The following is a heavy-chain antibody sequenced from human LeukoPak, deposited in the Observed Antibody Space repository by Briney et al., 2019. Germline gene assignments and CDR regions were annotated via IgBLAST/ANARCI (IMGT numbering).Heavy chain of an antibody. V-gene: IGHV1-18*01. CDR3: ARDRDRSGSQSY. D-gene: IGHD1-26*01. Sequence: ASVKVSCKASGYTFTSYGISWVRQAPGQGLEWMGWVSANNGNTKYNTKYAQNIQGRVTMTTDISTSTAYMELRTLRSDDTAVYYCARDRDRSGSQSYWGQGTLVTVSS. CDR2: VSANNGNTKYNT. CDR1: GYTFTSYG. J-gene: IGHJ4*02.